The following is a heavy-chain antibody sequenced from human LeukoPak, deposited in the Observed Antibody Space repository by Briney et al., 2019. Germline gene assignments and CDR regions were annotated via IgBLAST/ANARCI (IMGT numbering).Heavy chain of an antibody. CDR2: IYYSGST. Sequence: SETLSLTCTVSGGSVSSGSYYWSWIRQPPGKGLEWIGYIYYSGSTNYNPSLKSRVTISVDTSKNQFSLKLSSVTAADTAVYYCARVLMVYAIPRWFDPWGQGTLVTVSS. V-gene: IGHV4-61*01. D-gene: IGHD2-8*01. J-gene: IGHJ5*02. CDR3: ARVLMVYAIPRWFDP. CDR1: GGSVSSGSYY.